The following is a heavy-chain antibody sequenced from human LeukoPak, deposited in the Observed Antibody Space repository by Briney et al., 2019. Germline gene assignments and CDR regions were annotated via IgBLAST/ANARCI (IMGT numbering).Heavy chain of an antibody. Sequence: GGSLRLSCAASGFTFSSYWMSWVRQAPGKGLEWVANIKQDGSEKYYVDSVKGRFTISRDNAKNSLYLQMNSLRAEDTAVYYCASLLRPYYDFWSGHDYWGQGTLVTVSS. CDR1: GFTFSSYW. CDR2: IKQDGSEK. CDR3: ASLLRPYYDFWSGHDY. V-gene: IGHV3-7*01. D-gene: IGHD3-3*01. J-gene: IGHJ4*02.